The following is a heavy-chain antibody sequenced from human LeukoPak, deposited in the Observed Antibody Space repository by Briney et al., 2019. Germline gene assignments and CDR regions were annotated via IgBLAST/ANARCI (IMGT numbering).Heavy chain of an antibody. J-gene: IGHJ3*02. CDR3: ARWTTVKNAFDI. Sequence: ASVKVSCKASGHTFTGYYMHWVRQAPGQGLEWMGWINPNSGGTNYAQKFQGRVTMTRDTSISTAYMELSRLRSDDTAVYYCARWTTVKNAFDIWGQGTMVTVSS. D-gene: IGHD4-17*01. CDR2: INPNSGGT. CDR1: GHTFTGYY. V-gene: IGHV1-2*02.